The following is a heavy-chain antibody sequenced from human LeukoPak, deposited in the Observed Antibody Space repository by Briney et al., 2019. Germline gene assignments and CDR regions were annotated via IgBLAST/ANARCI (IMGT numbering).Heavy chain of an antibody. CDR3: ARALKDDFWGMGRYFDY. V-gene: IGHV1-2*02. CDR2: INPNSGGT. D-gene: IGHD3-3*01. J-gene: IGHJ4*02. CDR1: GYTFTGYY. Sequence: GASVEVSCKASGYTFTGYYMHGVRQAPGQGLRWRGWINPNSGGTSYAQKFQGRVTMNRDTPIRTAYMELSRQRSDDTAVYYWARALKDDFWGMGRYFDYWGQGTLVTVSS.